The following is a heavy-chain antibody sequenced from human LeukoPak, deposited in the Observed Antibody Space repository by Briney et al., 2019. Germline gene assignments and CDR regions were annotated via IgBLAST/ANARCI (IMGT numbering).Heavy chain of an antibody. D-gene: IGHD5-24*01. CDR2: IIPIFGTA. J-gene: IGHJ6*03. V-gene: IGHV1-69*05. Sequence: SVKASCKASGGTFSSYAISWVRQAPGQGLEWMGGIIPIFGTANYAQKFQGRVTITTDESTSTAYMELSSLRSEDTAVYYCARSRDGYNYYYYYYYMDVWGKGTTVTVSS. CDR3: ARSRDGYNYYYYYYYMDV. CDR1: GGTFSSYA.